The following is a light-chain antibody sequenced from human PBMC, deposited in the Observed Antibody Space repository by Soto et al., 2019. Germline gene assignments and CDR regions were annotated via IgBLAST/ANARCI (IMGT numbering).Light chain of an antibody. CDR3: SAYTVSRTYV. CDR2: EVS. CDR1: SSDVGAYNY. V-gene: IGLV2-14*03. Sequence: QSVLTQPASVSGSPGQSITISCTATSSDVGAYNYVSWYQQHPGKAPKLIIFEVSNRPSGISTRFSGSKSGNTASLTISGLQAEDEADYYCSAYTVSRTYVFGTGTKLTVL. J-gene: IGLJ1*01.